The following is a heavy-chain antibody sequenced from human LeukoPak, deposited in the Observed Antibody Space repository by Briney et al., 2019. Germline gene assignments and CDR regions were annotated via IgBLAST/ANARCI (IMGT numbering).Heavy chain of an antibody. CDR1: GFSFTDAW. CDR3: ATDESNSFFF. J-gene: IGHJ4*02. D-gene: IGHD2/OR15-2a*01. V-gene: IGHV3-15*01. CDR2: ITSKTDGGLT. Sequence: PGGSLRLSCAASGFSFTDAWMSWVRQAPGKGLEWVGRITSKTDGGLTDSAAPVKGRFTVSRDDSKNTLFLQMSSPRTEDTAVYYCATDESNSFFFWGQGTLVTVSS.